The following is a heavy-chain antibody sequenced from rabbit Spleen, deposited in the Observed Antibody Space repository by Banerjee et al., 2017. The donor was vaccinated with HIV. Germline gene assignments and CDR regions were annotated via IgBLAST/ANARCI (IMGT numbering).Heavy chain of an antibody. CDR1: GFHFSNYY. D-gene: IGHD6-1*01. V-gene: IGHV1S47*01. CDR2: IDPIFDTT. J-gene: IGHJ4*01. Sequence: QEQLEESGGGLVQPGGSLKLSCKASGFHFSNYYMSWVRQDPGQGLAWVGYIDPIFDTTYYASWVNGRFTVSRDTNENTVSLQMNSLTAADTATYFCARFGLYDGYAGYVYATGFFNLWGQGTLVTVS. CDR3: ARFGLYDGYAGYVYATGFFNL.